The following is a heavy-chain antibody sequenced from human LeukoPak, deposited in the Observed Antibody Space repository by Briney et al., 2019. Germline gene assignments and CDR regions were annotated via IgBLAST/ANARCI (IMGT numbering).Heavy chain of an antibody. Sequence: SETLSLTCTVSGGSISSYYWSWIRRPPGKGLEWIGYIYYSGSTNYNPSLKSRVTISVDTSKNQFSLKLSSVTAADTAVYYCARQRGSTYYDFWSGYYGFEFDPWGQGTLVTVSS. D-gene: IGHD3-3*01. J-gene: IGHJ5*02. V-gene: IGHV4-59*08. CDR3: ARQRGSTYYDFWSGYYGFEFDP. CDR2: IYYSGST. CDR1: GGSISSYY.